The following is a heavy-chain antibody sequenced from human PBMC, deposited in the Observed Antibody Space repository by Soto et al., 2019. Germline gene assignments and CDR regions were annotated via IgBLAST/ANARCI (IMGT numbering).Heavy chain of an antibody. CDR2: ISYDGSNK. D-gene: IGHD4-17*01. CDR1: GFTFSSYA. Sequence: GGSMRLSCAASGFTFSSYAMHWVRQAPGKGLEWVAVISYDGSNKYYADSVKGRFAISRDNSKNTVYLQMNSLRLEDTAVYYCARGPSYSDSYFDHWGQGTLVTVSS. V-gene: IGHV3-30*09. CDR3: ARGPSYSDSYFDH. J-gene: IGHJ4*02.